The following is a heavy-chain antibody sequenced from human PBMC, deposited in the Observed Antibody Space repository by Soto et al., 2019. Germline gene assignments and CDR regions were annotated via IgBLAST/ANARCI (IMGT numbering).Heavy chain of an antibody. CDR1: GFTFTSYA. D-gene: IGHD2-15*01. V-gene: IGHV3-33*01. CDR3: ARAQSPYGCSGLTFSSGIHP. CDR2: IWYNGITK. J-gene: IGHJ5*02. Sequence: QMQLVESGGGVVQPGTSLRLSCVGSGFTFTSYAIHWVRQTPGKGLEWLAVIWYNGITKFHTASVKGRFAISRDNSNNTVYLQMNSLRAVDTAFYHCARAQSPYGCSGLTFSSGIHPWGQGTLVTVTS.